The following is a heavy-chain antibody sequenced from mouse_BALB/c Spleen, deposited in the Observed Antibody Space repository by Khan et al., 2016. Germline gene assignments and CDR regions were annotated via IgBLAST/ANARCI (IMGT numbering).Heavy chain of an antibody. Sequence: EVQLLETGGGLVQPGGSRGLSCEGSGFTFSGFWMSWVRQTPGKTLEWIGDINSDGSAINYAPSITDRFTIFRDNDKSTLYLQMSNVRSEDTATYCCMLYGSSYSWYFDVWGAGTTVTVSS. CDR2: INSDGSAI. J-gene: IGHJ1*01. D-gene: IGHD1-1*01. CDR3: MLYGSSYSWYFDV. V-gene: IGHV11-2*01. CDR1: GFTFSGFW.